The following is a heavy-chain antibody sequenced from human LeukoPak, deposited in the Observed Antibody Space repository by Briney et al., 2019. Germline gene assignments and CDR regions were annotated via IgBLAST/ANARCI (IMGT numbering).Heavy chain of an antibody. J-gene: IGHJ4*02. Sequence: HTGGSLRLSCAASGFTFDDYAMHWVRQAPGKGLEWVSAISGSGGSTYYADSVKGRFTISRDNSKNTLYLQMNSLRAEDTAVYYCAKDGGSYPQYYFDYWGQGTLVTVSS. CDR3: AKDGGSYPQYYFDY. CDR1: GFTFDDYA. V-gene: IGHV3-23*01. CDR2: ISGSGGST. D-gene: IGHD1-26*01.